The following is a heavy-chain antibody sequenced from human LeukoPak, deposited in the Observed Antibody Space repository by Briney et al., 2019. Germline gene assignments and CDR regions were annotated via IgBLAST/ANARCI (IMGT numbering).Heavy chain of an antibody. CDR2: IYYSGST. Sequence: SETLSLTCTVSGGSISSSSYYWGWIRQPPGKGLEWIGGIYYSGSTYYNPSLKSRVTISVDTSKNQFSLKLSSVTAADTAVYYCARHSMAQARYWGQGTLVTVSS. CDR3: ARHSMAQARY. V-gene: IGHV4-39*01. J-gene: IGHJ4*02. D-gene: IGHD5-24*01. CDR1: GGSISSSSYY.